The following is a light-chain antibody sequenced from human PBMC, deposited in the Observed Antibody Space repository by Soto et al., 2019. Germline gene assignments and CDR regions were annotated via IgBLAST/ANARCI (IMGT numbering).Light chain of an antibody. CDR2: DAS. CDR1: QSVYSM. CDR3: QKYYKWPLT. V-gene: IGKV3-15*01. Sequence: EIVMTQSPATLSVSPGERATLSGRASQSVYSMLAWYQQKPGQAPRLLIYDASTRATGIPASFSGSGSGTEFTLTISSLQSQDFAVYYCQKYYKWPLTFGGGTKVDIK. J-gene: IGKJ4*01.